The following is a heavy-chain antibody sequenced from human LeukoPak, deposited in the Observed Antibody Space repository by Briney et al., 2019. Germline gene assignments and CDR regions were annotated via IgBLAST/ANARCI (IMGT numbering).Heavy chain of an antibody. Sequence: GGSLRLSCAASGFTFSSYWMNWARQAPGKGLEWVSYISSGGSMIYYADSVKGRFTISRDNAKNSLYLQMNSLRAEDTAVYYCANHGSGSYLPRWGQGTLVTVSS. J-gene: IGHJ4*02. CDR2: ISSGGSMI. V-gene: IGHV3-48*04. D-gene: IGHD3-10*01. CDR1: GFTFSSYW. CDR3: ANHGSGSYLPR.